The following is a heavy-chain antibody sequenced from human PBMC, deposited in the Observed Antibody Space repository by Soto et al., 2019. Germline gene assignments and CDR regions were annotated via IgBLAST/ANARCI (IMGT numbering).Heavy chain of an antibody. V-gene: IGHV3-33*01. Sequence: GGSLRLSCAASGFTFSSYGMHWVRQAPGKGLEWVAVIWYDGSNKYYADSVKGRFTISRDNSKNTLYLQMNSLRAEDTAVYYCARDSCTNGVCYNFDYWGQGTLVTVSS. CDR2: IWYDGSNK. CDR1: GFTFSSYG. J-gene: IGHJ4*02. D-gene: IGHD2-8*01. CDR3: ARDSCTNGVCYNFDY.